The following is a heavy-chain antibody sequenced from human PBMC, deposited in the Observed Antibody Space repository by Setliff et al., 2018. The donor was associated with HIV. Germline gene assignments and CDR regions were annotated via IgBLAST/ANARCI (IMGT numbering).Heavy chain of an antibody. CDR2: IYHSGGT. J-gene: IGHJ5*02. CDR1: GYSISSGYY. CDR3: AKVAVTGYCSTTSCQNWFDP. V-gene: IGHV4-38-2*01. Sequence: SETLSLTCAVSGYSISSGYYWGWIRQPPGRGLEWIGNIYHSGGTHYNPSLRSRVTISLDTSKNQFSLRLISVTAADTAVYYCAKVAVTGYCSTTSCQNWFDPWGQGTLVTVSS. D-gene: IGHD2-2*01.